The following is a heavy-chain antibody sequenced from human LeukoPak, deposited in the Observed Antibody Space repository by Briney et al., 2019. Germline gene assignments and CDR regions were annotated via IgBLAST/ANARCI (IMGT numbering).Heavy chain of an antibody. CDR1: GFTFSSYG. CDR2: IRYDGSNK. J-gene: IGHJ4*02. V-gene: IGHV3-30*02. Sequence: GGSLRLSCAASGFTFSSYGMHWVRQAPGKGLEWVAFIRYDGSNKYYADSVKGRFTISRDNAKNTLYLQMNSLRAEDTAVYYCARSRIAAAGTLDYWGQGTLVTVSS. D-gene: IGHD6-13*01. CDR3: ARSRIAAAGTLDY.